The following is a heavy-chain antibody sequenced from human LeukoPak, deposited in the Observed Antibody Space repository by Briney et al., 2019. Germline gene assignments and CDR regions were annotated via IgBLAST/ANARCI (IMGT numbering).Heavy chain of an antibody. CDR3: ARGGSSWYLDY. CDR2: IYYSGST. Sequence: SQTLSLTCTVSGGSLSSGDYYWSWIRQPPGKGLEWIGYIYYSGSTYYNPSLKSRVTISVDTSKNQFSLKLSSVTAADTAVYYCARGGSSWYLDYWGQGTLVTVSS. D-gene: IGHD6-13*01. CDR1: GGSLSSGDYY. V-gene: IGHV4-30-4*08. J-gene: IGHJ4*02.